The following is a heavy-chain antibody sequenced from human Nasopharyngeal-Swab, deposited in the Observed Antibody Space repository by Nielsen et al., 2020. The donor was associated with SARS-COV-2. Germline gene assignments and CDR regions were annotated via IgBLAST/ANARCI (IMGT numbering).Heavy chain of an antibody. Sequence: GGSLRLSCAASEFTFGSYAMSWVRQAPGKGLEWVSAISGSGGSTYYADSVKGRFTISRDNSKNTLYLQMNSLRAEDTAVYYCATTGMVVAATWYFDYWGQGTLVTVSS. CDR1: EFTFGSYA. CDR2: ISGSGGST. CDR3: ATTGMVVAATWYFDY. J-gene: IGHJ4*02. V-gene: IGHV3-23*01. D-gene: IGHD2-15*01.